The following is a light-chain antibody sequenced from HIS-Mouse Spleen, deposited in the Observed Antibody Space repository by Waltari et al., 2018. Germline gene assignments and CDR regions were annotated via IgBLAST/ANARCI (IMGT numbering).Light chain of an antibody. CDR2: EDS. J-gene: IGLJ2*01. CDR1: ALPKKY. Sequence: SYELTQPPSVSVSPGQTARITCPGDALPKKYAYWYQQKSGQAPVLVIYEDSKRPPGSPERFSGSSSGTMATLTISGAKVEDEADYYCYSTDSSGNHRVFGGGTKLTVL. V-gene: IGLV3-10*01. CDR3: YSTDSSGNHRV.